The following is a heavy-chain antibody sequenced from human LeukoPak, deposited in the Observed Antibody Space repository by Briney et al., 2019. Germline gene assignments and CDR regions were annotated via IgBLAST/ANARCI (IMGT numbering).Heavy chain of an antibody. CDR2: ISGSGGST. V-gene: IGHV3-23*01. CDR1: GFTFSSYA. CDR3: AKDKLHQYCSGGSCYFGGYFDY. Sequence: PGGSLRLSCAASGFTFSSYAMSWVRQAPGKGLEWVSAISGSGGSTYYADSVEGRFTISRDNSKNTLYLQMNSLRAEDTAVYYCAKDKLHQYCSGGSCYFGGYFDYWGQGTLVTVSS. D-gene: IGHD2-15*01. J-gene: IGHJ4*02.